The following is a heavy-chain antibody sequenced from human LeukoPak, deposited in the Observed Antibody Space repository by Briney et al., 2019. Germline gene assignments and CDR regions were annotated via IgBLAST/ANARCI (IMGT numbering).Heavy chain of an antibody. J-gene: IGHJ4*02. V-gene: IGHV3-48*04. Sequence: GGSLRLSCAASGFTFSSYSMNWVRQAPGKGLEWVSYISSSSSTIYYADSVKGRFTISRDNAKNSLYLQMNSLRAEDTAVYYCARDRMVRGVIMGYWGQGTLVTVSS. D-gene: IGHD3-10*01. CDR3: ARDRMVRGVIMGY. CDR2: ISSSSSTI. CDR1: GFTFSSYS.